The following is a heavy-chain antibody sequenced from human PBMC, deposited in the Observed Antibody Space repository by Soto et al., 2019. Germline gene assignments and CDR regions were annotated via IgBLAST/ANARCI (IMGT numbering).Heavy chain of an antibody. D-gene: IGHD1-1*01. CDR1: GGTFSSYA. CDR3: AVTDEYGQNDYNWFDP. CDR2: IIPIFGTA. J-gene: IGHJ5*02. V-gene: IGHV1-69*01. Sequence: QVQLVQSGAEVKKPGSSVKVSCKASGGTFSSYAISWVRQAPGQGLEWMGGIIPIFGTANYAQKFQGGVTITADESTSTAYMELSSLRSEDTAVYYCAVTDEYGQNDYNWFDPWGQGTLVTVSS.